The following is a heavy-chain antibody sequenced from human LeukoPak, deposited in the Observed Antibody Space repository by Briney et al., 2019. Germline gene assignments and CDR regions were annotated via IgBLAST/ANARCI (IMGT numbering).Heavy chain of an antibody. CDR3: ARDGRGLGFYYYYMDV. J-gene: IGHJ6*03. CDR1: GGSISSYY. V-gene: IGHV4-59*01. CDR2: IYYSGST. Sequence: SEALSLTCTVSGGSISSYYWSWIRQPPGKGLEWIGYIYYSGSTNYNPSLKSRVTISVDTSKNQFSLKLSSVTAADTAVYYCARDGRGLGFYYYYMDVWGKGTTVTVSS.